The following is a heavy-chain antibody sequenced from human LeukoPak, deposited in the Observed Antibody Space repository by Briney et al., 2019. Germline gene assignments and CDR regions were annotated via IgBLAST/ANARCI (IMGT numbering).Heavy chain of an antibody. CDR2: ISWNSGSI. CDR3: AKGSGHIVVVTAYLYFDL. Sequence: PGRSLRLSCAASGFTFDDYAMHWVRQAPGKGLEWVSGISWNSGSIGYADSVKGRFTISRDNAKNSLYLQMNSLRAEDMALYYCAKGSGHIVVVTAYLYFDLWGRGTLVTVSS. J-gene: IGHJ2*01. CDR1: GFTFDDYA. V-gene: IGHV3-9*03. D-gene: IGHD2-21*02.